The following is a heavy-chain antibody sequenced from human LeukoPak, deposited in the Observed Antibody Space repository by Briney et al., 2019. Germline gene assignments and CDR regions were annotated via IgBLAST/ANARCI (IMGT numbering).Heavy chain of an antibody. D-gene: IGHD4-17*01. J-gene: IGHJ4*02. CDR1: GFTFSSYG. V-gene: IGHV3-30*02. CDR3: AKDDPYGEPFDY. Sequence: GGSLRLSCAASGFTFSSYGMHWVRQAPGKGLEWVAFIRYDGSNKYYADSVEGRFTISRDNSKNTLYLQMNSLRAEDTAVYYCAKDDPYGEPFDYWGQGTLVTVSS. CDR2: IRYDGSNK.